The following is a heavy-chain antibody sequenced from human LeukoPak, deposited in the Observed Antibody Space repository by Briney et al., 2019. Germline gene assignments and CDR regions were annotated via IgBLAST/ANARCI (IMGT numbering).Heavy chain of an antibody. CDR2: IVVDSGNT. Sequence: EASVNVSYKASGFSFTNSAVQWVRQARGQPLERIGWIVVDSGNTIYVQKFQERVTITRGMSTSPAYMELRSLRSEDTAVYYCAAAYIGGAMVTNAFDIWGQGTMVTVSS. CDR1: GFSFTNSA. J-gene: IGHJ3*02. D-gene: IGHD5-18*01. V-gene: IGHV1-58*01. CDR3: AAAYIGGAMVTNAFDI.